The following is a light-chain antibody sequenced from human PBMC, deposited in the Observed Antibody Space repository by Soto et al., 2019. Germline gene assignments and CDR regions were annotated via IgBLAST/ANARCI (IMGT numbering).Light chain of an antibody. J-gene: IGKJ1*01. Sequence: DIQMTQSPSTLSATAGDRVTITCRASQSISRWLAWYQHKPGKAPKLLIYDASNLDSGVPSRFSGSVSGAEFSLTISNLQPDDCATYYCQQYENYWTFGQGTKVDIK. CDR1: QSISRW. CDR3: QQYENYWT. CDR2: DAS. V-gene: IGKV1-5*01.